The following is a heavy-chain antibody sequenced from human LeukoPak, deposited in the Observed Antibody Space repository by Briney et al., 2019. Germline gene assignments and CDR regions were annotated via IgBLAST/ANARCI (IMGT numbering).Heavy chain of an antibody. Sequence: PGGSLRLSCTASGITFSSYAMSWVRQAPGKGLEWVSAISGSGGSTYYADSVKGRFTISRDNSKNTLYLQMNSLRAEDTAVYYCAKDHLGIGFGVVKPTSYMDVWGKGTTVTVSS. D-gene: IGHD3-3*01. CDR2: ISGSGGST. CDR1: GITFSSYA. J-gene: IGHJ6*03. V-gene: IGHV3-23*01. CDR3: AKDHLGIGFGVVKPTSYMDV.